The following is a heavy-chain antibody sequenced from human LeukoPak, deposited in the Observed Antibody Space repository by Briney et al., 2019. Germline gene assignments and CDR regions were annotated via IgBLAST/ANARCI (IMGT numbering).Heavy chain of an antibody. J-gene: IGHJ4*02. Sequence: GGSLRLSCAASGFAFSSYGMHWVRQAPGKGLEWVAVISYDGSNKYYADSVKGRFTISRDNSKNTLYLQMNSLRAEDTAVYYCAKDSPLWYYDSSGSLDYWGQGTLVTVSS. D-gene: IGHD3-22*01. CDR1: GFAFSSYG. CDR3: AKDSPLWYYDSSGSLDY. CDR2: ISYDGSNK. V-gene: IGHV3-30*18.